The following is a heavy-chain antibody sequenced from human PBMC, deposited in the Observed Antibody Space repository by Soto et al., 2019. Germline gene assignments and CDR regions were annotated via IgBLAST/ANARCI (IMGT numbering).Heavy chain of an antibody. V-gene: IGHV1-18*01. CDR3: ARDLDGSGSYYTDY. CDR2: ISPYNGNT. Sequence: ASVKVSCKASGYTFSIYGINWVRQAPGQGLEWMGWISPYNGNTKYAQNLQGRVTMTTDTSTSTAYMELRSLRSDDTAVYYCARDLDGSGSYYTDYWGQGTLVTVSS. CDR1: GYTFSIYG. D-gene: IGHD3-10*01. J-gene: IGHJ4*02.